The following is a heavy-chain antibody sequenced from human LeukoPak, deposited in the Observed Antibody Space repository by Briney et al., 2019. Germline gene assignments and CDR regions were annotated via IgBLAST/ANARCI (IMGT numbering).Heavy chain of an antibody. CDR1: GFTFSSYW. V-gene: IGHV3-7*02. D-gene: IGHD1-26*01. Sequence: PGGSLRLSCAASGFTFSSYWMSCVRQAPGKGLEWVANIKHDGSEKYYVDSVKGRFTISRDNAKNSLYLQMNSLRAEDTAVYHCASITGSHTSYYFDYWGPGTLVTVSS. CDR3: ASITGSHTSYYFDY. CDR2: IKHDGSEK. J-gene: IGHJ4*02.